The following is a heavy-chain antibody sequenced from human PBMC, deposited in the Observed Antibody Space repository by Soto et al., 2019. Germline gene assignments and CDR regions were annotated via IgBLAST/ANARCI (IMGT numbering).Heavy chain of an antibody. CDR2: ISYDGSNK. Sequence: QVQLVESGGGVVQPGRSLRLSCAASGFTFSSYGMHWVRQAPGKGLEWVAVISYDGSNKYYADSVKGRFTISRDNSKNTLYLQMNSLRAEDTAVYYCAKDHTGMDVWGQGTTVTVSS. J-gene: IGHJ6*02. CDR3: AKDHTGMDV. V-gene: IGHV3-30*18. CDR1: GFTFSSYG.